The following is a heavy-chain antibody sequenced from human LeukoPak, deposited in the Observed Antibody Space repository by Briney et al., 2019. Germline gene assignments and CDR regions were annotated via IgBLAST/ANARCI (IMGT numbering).Heavy chain of an antibody. D-gene: IGHD3-22*01. V-gene: IGHV3-21*01. CDR3: ARDSAPWVVVGYYFHY. J-gene: IGHJ4*02. CDR1: GFTFSSYS. CDR2: ISSSSSYI. Sequence: GGSLRLSCAASGFTFSSYSMNWVRQAPGKGLEWVSSISSSSSYIYYADSVKGRFTISRDNAKNSLYLQMNSLRAEDTAVYYCARDSAPWVVVGYYFHYWGQGTLVTVSS.